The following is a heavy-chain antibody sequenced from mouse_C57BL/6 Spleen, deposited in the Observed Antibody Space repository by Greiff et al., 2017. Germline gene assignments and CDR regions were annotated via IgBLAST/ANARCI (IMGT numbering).Heavy chain of an antibody. CDR3: ARGRSSYGNYFDY. CDR2: INYDGSST. J-gene: IGHJ2*01. V-gene: IGHV5-16*01. CDR1: GFTFSDYY. Sequence: DVKLVESEGGLVQPGSSMKLSCTASGFTFSDYYMAWVRQVPEKGLEWVANINYDGSSTYYLDSLKSRFIISRDNAKNILYLQMSSLKSEDTATYYCARGRSSYGNYFDYWGQGTTLTVSS. D-gene: IGHD2-10*02.